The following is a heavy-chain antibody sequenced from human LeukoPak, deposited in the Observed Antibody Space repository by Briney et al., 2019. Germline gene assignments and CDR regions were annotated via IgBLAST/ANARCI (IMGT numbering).Heavy chain of an antibody. Sequence: VASVKVSCKASGYTFTSYYMHWVRQAPGQGLEWMGIINPSGGSTSYAQKFQGRVTMTRDTSTSTVYMELRSLRSDDTAVYYCAREKYDSSGYYYGAFDIWGQGTMVTVSS. CDR3: AREKYDSSGYYYGAFDI. CDR1: GYTFTSYY. J-gene: IGHJ3*02. V-gene: IGHV1-46*01. CDR2: INPSGGST. D-gene: IGHD3-22*01.